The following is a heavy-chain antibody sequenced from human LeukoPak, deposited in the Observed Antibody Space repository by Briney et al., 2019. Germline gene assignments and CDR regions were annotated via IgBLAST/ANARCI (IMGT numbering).Heavy chain of an antibody. D-gene: IGHD1-26*01. CDR2: INSDGSST. CDR3: ARGRYSHDY. V-gene: IGHV3-74*01. Sequence: GGSLRLSCAASGFTFSSYWMHWVRQAPGKGPVWVSRINSDGSSTSYADSVKGRFTISRDNAKNTLYLQMNSLRAEDTAVYYCARGRYSHDYWAREPWSPSPQ. J-gene: IGHJ4*02. CDR1: GFTFSSYW.